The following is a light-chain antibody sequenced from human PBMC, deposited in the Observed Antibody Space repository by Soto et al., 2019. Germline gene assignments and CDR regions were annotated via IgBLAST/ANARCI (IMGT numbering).Light chain of an antibody. J-gene: IGKJ2*01. V-gene: IGKV3-15*01. Sequence: EIVMTQSPATLSVSPGERATLSCRASQSISYNLAWYQQKPGQAPRLLIYGVSTRATGIPARFSGSGSGTEFTLTISSLQSEDFAVYYCQQYNNWPPYTFGQGTKLEIK. CDR2: GVS. CDR3: QQYNNWPPYT. CDR1: QSISYN.